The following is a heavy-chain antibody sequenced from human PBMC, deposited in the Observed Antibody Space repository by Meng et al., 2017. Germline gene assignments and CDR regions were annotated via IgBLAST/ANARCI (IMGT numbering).Heavy chain of an antibody. Sequence: ASVMVSCKASGYTFTSYAMNWVRQAPGQRLEWMGWINTNTGNPTYAQAFTGRFVFSLDTSVSTAYLQISSLKAEDTAAYYCARVAPPEQHLALIAHPHNFQHWGQGTLVTVSS. CDR1: GYTFTSYA. J-gene: IGHJ1*01. D-gene: IGHD6-13*01. CDR2: INTNTGNP. V-gene: IGHV7-4-1*02. CDR3: ARVAPPEQHLALIAHPHNFQH.